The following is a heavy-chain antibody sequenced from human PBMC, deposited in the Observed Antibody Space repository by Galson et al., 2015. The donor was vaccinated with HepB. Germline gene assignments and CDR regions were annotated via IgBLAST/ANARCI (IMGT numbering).Heavy chain of an antibody. CDR1: GFSLSTSGVG. Sequence: PALVKPTQTLTLTCTFSGFSLSTSGVGVGWIRQPPGKALECLVLIYWDDDKRYSPSLKSRLTITKDTSKNQVVLTMTNMDPVDTATYYCARRRGTGPYGGSWDAADFDSWGQGTLVTVSS. CDR2: IYWDDDK. D-gene: IGHD6-13*01. V-gene: IGHV2-5*02. J-gene: IGHJ4*02. CDR3: ARRRGTGPYGGSWDAADFDS.